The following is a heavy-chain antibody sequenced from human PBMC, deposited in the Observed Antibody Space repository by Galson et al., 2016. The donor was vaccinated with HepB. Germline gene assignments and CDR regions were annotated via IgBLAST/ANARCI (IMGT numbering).Heavy chain of an antibody. V-gene: IGHV1-58*02. Sequence: SVKVSCKASGFNFGSKAIHWVRQARGQHLEWMGWIVFGSGNTNFAQDLQERVTFARDISTNTVHMDLGGLTSDDTAVYYCAMDRLGGLDYWGQGTQVTVS. D-gene: IGHD1-26*01. CDR1: GFNFGSKA. CDR3: AMDRLGGLDY. CDR2: IVFGSGNT. J-gene: IGHJ4*02.